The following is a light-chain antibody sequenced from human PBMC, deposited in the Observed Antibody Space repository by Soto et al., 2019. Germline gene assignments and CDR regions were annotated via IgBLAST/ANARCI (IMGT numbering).Light chain of an antibody. CDR2: DAS. V-gene: IGKV3-11*01. CDR3: QQRSDLLT. Sequence: EILLTQSPATLSLSPGERATLSCRASQSVSRYLAWYQQKPGQAPRLVIYDASTRATGIPARFSGSGSGTDFTLTISGLEPEDFAVYYCQQRSDLLTFGGGTRVEIK. J-gene: IGKJ4*01. CDR1: QSVSRY.